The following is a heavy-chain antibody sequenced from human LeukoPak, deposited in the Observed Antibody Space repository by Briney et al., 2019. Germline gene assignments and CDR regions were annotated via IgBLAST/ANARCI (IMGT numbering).Heavy chain of an antibody. Sequence: SETLSLTCTVTGASISSHYWCWIRQAPGTGLEWIGDIYDRGSTTYNPSLKSRVSISVDTSRNQFSLNLRSVTAADTAVYYCAKIEVGRFDPWGQGTLVTVSS. V-gene: IGHV4-59*11. CDR2: IYDRGST. J-gene: IGHJ5*02. CDR1: GASISSHY. D-gene: IGHD1-26*01. CDR3: AKIEVGRFDP.